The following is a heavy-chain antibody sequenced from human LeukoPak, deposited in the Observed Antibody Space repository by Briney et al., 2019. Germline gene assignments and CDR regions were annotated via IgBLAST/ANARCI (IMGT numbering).Heavy chain of an antibody. CDR1: GFTFSRYA. D-gene: IGHD3-10*01. J-gene: IGHJ2*01. V-gene: IGHV3-21*01. CDR3: ARDPITKYFDL. Sequence: GGSLRLSCAVSGFTFSRYAMNWVRQAPGKGLEWVSSISSSSSYIYYADSVKGRFTISRDNAKNSLYLQMNSLRAEDTAVYYCARDPITKYFDLWGRGTLVTVSS. CDR2: ISSSSSYI.